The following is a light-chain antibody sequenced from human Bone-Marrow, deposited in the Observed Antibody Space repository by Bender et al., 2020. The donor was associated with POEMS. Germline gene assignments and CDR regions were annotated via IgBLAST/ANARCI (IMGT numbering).Light chain of an antibody. Sequence: SYELTQPPSVSVSPGQTASITCSGDKLGDKYACWYQLKPGQSPVLVIHQDIKRPSGIPERFSGSNSGNTATLTISGTQPMDEADYFCQAWDSNTVVFGGGTKLTVL. CDR1: KLGDKY. V-gene: IGLV3-1*01. CDR2: QDI. CDR3: QAWDSNTVV. J-gene: IGLJ2*01.